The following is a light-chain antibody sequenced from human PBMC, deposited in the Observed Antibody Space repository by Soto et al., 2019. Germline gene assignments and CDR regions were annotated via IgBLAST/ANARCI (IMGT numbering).Light chain of an antibody. CDR2: GAS. V-gene: IGKV3-20*01. Sequence: EIVLTQSPGTLSLSPGERATLSCRASQSVSSSYLAWYQQKPGQAPRLLIHGASSRATGIPDRFSGSGSGTDFTLTISRLEPEDFAVYYCQQFASYPLTFGGGTKVDI. CDR1: QSVSSSY. CDR3: QQFASYPLT. J-gene: IGKJ4*01.